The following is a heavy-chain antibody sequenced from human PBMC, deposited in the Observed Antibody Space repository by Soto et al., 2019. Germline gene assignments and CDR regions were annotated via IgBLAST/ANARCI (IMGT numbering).Heavy chain of an antibody. CDR3: ARASYYSDSFGYFLDS. CDR1: GGSISPYY. Sequence: SETLSLTCTVSGGSISPYYWSWIRQTPGKGLEWIAYIYYSGSTNYNPSLKSRVTISVDTSKNQCSLKLSSVTAADTAVYYCARASYYSDSFGYFLDSWGQGTLVTVSS. D-gene: IGHD3-22*01. V-gene: IGHV4-59*01. J-gene: IGHJ4*02. CDR2: IYYSGST.